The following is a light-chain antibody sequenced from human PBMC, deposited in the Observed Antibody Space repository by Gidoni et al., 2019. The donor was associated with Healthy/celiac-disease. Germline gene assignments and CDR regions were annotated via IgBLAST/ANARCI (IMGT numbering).Light chain of an antibody. CDR3: QQYNNWPPT. CDR1: QSVSSN. V-gene: IGKV3-15*01. CDR2: GAS. Sequence: EIVMTQSPATLSVSPGERATLSCRASQSVSSNLAWYQQKPGQAPRLLIYGASTRATGIPARFSGSGSGTEFTLTISSLQSEDFAVYYCQQYNNWPPTFXQXTKVELK. J-gene: IGKJ1*01.